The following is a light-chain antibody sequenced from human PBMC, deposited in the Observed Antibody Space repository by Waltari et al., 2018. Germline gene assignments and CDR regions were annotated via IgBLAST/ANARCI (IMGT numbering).Light chain of an antibody. CDR2: YAS. CDR1: ETVGRY. J-gene: IGKJ1*01. CDR3: QHYVRLPVT. V-gene: IGKV3-20*01. Sequence: DIVLPQSPGTLSLSAGDRATLSCRASETVGRYLGWYKQKPGQAPRLLIYYASSRATGIPDRFSGSGSGTDFSLTISRLEPEDFAVYYCQHYVRLPVTFGQGTKVEIK.